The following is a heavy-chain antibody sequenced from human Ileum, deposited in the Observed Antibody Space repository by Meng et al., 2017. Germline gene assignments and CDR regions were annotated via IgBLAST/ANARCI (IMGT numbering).Heavy chain of an antibody. D-gene: IGHD3-22*01. CDR1: GASGSDGDYY. J-gene: IGHJ5*01. CDR3: ARVYYDSSGLNWFDS. V-gene: IGHV4-31*03. Sequence: QGRPLGSGPGPVKPSTALAPTCMVPGASGSDGDYYWSWVRQHSGKGLECVGHMYSSGNAYYNPSLKSRVSMSVDTSKNQFSVRLSSVTAADTAIYYCARVYYDSSGLNWFDSWGQGTLVTVSS. CDR2: MYSSGNA.